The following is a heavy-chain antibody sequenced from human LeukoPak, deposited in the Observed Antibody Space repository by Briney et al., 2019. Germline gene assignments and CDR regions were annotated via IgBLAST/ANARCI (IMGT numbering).Heavy chain of an antibody. J-gene: IGHJ6*02. V-gene: IGHV1-69*13. D-gene: IGHD5-12*01. CDR1: GGTFSSYA. Sequence: GASVKVSCKASGGTFSSYAISWVRQAPGQGLEWMGGIIPIFGTASYAQKFQGRVTITADEPTSTAYMELSSLGSEDTAVYYCAIIVATMSYYYYGMDVWGQGTTVTVSS. CDR3: AIIVATMSYYYYGMDV. CDR2: IIPIFGTA.